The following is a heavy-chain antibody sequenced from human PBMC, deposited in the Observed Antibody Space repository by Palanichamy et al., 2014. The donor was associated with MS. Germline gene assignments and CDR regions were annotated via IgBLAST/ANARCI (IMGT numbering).Heavy chain of an antibody. J-gene: IGHJ4*02. D-gene: IGHD3-10*01. CDR2: ISSYNTHI. CDR1: GFTFSDYA. V-gene: IGHV3-21*01. Sequence: EVQLVESGGGLVKPGGSLRLSCAASGFTFSDYAMNWVRQAPGKGLEWVSSISSYNTHIYYADLVKGRFTISRDNAKSSLYLQMNSLRAEDTAVYYCVRGLPYESGTIWGGNWGQGTLVTVSS. CDR3: VRGLPYESGTIWGGN.